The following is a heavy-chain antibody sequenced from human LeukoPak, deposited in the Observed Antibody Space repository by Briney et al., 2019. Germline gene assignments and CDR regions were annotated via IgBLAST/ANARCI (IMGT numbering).Heavy chain of an antibody. CDR1: GFTFSSYS. V-gene: IGHV3-21*01. CDR2: ISSSSSYI. D-gene: IGHD2-2*02. Sequence: SGGSLRLSCAASGFTFSSYSMNWVRQAPGKGLEWVSSISSSSSYIYYADSVKGRFTISRDNAKNSLYLQMNSLRAEDTAVYYCARDSPIMRYQLLYVEGAFDIWGQGTMVTVSS. CDR3: ARDSPIMRYQLLYVEGAFDI. J-gene: IGHJ3*02.